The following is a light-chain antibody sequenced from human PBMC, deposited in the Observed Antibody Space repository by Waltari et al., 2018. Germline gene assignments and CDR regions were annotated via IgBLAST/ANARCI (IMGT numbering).Light chain of an antibody. CDR1: QSVSSY. CDR2: SAS. J-gene: IGKJ2*03. CDR3: YQHSSGYS. Sequence: VILTQSPATLSLSPGERAPLSCRASQSVSSYLAWYQQKPGQAPRRLIHSASSRATGIPDRFSGSGSGTEFTLTISSLEPEDVGVYHCYQHSSGYSFGQGTKVEIK. V-gene: IGKV3-11*01.